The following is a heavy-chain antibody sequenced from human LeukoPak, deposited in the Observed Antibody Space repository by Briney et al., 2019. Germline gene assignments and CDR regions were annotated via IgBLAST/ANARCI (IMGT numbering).Heavy chain of an antibody. Sequence: PSGTLSLTCAVSGGSISSSNWWSWVRQPPGKGLELIGEIYHSGSTNYNPSLKSRVTISVDKSKNQFSLKLSSVTAADTAVYYCARGRVKWWSPFDYWGQGTLVTVSS. CDR2: IYHSGST. CDR3: ARGRVKWWSPFDY. CDR1: GGSISSSNW. J-gene: IGHJ4*02. V-gene: IGHV4-4*02. D-gene: IGHD2-15*01.